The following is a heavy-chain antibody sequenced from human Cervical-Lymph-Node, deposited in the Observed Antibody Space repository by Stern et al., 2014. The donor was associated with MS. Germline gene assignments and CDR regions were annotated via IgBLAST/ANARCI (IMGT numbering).Heavy chain of an antibody. CDR3: ARGTGDNWFDP. D-gene: IGHD3-10*01. J-gene: IGHJ5*02. V-gene: IGHV1-69*06. Sequence: QVQLVQSGAEVKKPGSAVRISCKASGGVSSLRQAPGQGLEHMGSIMRAVGTAHYAKRLQGSLTTTADTSRNTTYMELRSRRSDDTAVYYCARGTGDNWFDPWGQGTLVSVSS. CDR2: IMRAVGTA. CDR1: GG.